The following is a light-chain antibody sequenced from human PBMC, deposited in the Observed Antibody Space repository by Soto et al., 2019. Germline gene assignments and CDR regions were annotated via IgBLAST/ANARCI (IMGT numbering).Light chain of an antibody. Sequence: QSVLTQPPSASGAPGQRVTISCSGSSSNIGSNTVNWYQQFPGTAPRVLMYSNNQRPSGVPDRFSGSKSGTSVFLAISGLQSDEEADYYCAAWDDSLDGPVFGGGTKLTVL. V-gene: IGLV1-44*01. CDR3: AAWDDSLDGPV. CDR1: SSNIGSNT. J-gene: IGLJ3*02. CDR2: SNN.